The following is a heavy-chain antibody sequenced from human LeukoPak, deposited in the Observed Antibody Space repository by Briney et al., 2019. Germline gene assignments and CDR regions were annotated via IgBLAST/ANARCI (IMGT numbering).Heavy chain of an antibody. CDR1: GFTFSDYC. Sequence: GGSLRLSCAVSGFTFSDYCMTWIRQAPGKGLESVSYISPSGTDISYADSVKGRFTISRDNAKNSLYLQMNSLRAEDTAVYYCSRDPRNLDYWGQGTLVTVSS. CDR3: SRDPRNLDY. J-gene: IGHJ4*02. CDR2: ISPSGTDI. V-gene: IGHV3-11*01. D-gene: IGHD1-14*01.